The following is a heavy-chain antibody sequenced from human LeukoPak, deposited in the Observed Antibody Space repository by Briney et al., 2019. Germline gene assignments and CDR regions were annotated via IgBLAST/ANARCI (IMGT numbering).Heavy chain of an antibody. Sequence: PGGSLRLSCAVSGLTFSSHWMSWVRQAPGKGLSWVANIKYDGTEKHYVDSAKGRFTISRDNAKNSLYLQMNSLRAEDTAVYYCARDGVAAGIYFDYWGQGTLVTVSS. CDR1: GLTFSSHW. CDR2: IKYDGTEK. V-gene: IGHV3-7*03. J-gene: IGHJ4*02. D-gene: IGHD6-13*01. CDR3: ARDGVAAGIYFDY.